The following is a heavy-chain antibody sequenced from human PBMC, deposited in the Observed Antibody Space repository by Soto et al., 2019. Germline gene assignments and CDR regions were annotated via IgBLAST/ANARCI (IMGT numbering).Heavy chain of an antibody. D-gene: IGHD3-22*01. CDR3: ARGWGYDSTDYYYAY. V-gene: IGHV1-69*01. J-gene: IGHJ4*02. CDR2: IIPIFGTA. CDR1: GGGLNGHI. Sequence: QVQLVQSGAEVRKPGSSGRSSCKASGGGLNGHIISWVRQAPGQGLDWMGGIIPIFGTANHAQKFQGRVTIIADESTSTVYMEVSSLRSDDTAIYYCARGWGYDSTDYYYAYWGQGTLVIVSS.